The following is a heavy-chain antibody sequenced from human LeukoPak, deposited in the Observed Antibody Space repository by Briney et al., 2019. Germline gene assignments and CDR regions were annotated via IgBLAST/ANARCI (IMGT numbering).Heavy chain of an antibody. Sequence: PPETLSLTCAVYGGSFSGYYWSWIRQPPGKGLEWIGEINHSGSTNYNPSLKSRVTISVDTSKNQFSLKLSSVTAADTAVYYCASLTLRSGGNQLFDYWGQGTLVTVSS. V-gene: IGHV4-34*01. D-gene: IGHD4-23*01. CDR3: ASLTLRSGGNQLFDY. CDR2: INHSGST. J-gene: IGHJ4*02. CDR1: GGSFSGYY.